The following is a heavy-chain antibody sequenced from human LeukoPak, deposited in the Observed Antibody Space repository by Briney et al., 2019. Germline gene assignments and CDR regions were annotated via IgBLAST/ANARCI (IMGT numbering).Heavy chain of an antibody. J-gene: IGHJ6*03. V-gene: IGHV4-31*03. CDR2: IYYSGST. Sequence: PSETLSLTCTVSGGSISSGGYYWSWIRQHPGKGLEWIGYIYYSGSTYYNPSLKSRVTISVDTSKTQFSLKLSSVTAADTAVYYCARVKGHYDLWSGYYMDVWGKGTTVTVSS. D-gene: IGHD3-3*01. CDR3: ARVKGHYDLWSGYYMDV. CDR1: GGSISSGGYY.